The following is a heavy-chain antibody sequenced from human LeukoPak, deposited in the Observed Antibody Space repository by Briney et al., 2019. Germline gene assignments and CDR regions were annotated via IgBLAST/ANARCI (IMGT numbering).Heavy chain of an antibody. CDR3: ATGVRYSRWFDP. CDR2: FDPEDGET. V-gene: IGHV1-24*01. Sequence: ASVTVSFKVSGYTLTELSMHWVRQAPGKGLEWMGGFDPEDGETIYAQKFQGRVTMTEDTSTDTAYMELSSLRSEDTAVYYCATGVRYSRWFDPWGQGTLVTVSS. J-gene: IGHJ5*02. CDR1: GYTLTELS. D-gene: IGHD2-21*01.